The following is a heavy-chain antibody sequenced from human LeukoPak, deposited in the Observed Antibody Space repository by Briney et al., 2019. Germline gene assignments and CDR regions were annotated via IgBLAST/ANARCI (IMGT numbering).Heavy chain of an antibody. CDR3: ARGFDDPLYNWFDP. Sequence: GESLKISCKGSGYRFTSYRIGWVRQMPGKGLGWMGIIYPGDSDTRYSPSFQGQVTISADKSISTAYLQWSSLKASDTAMYYCARGFDDPLYNWFDPWGQGTLVTVSS. CDR1: GYRFTSYR. D-gene: IGHD3-9*01. CDR2: IYPGDSDT. J-gene: IGHJ5*02. V-gene: IGHV5-51*01.